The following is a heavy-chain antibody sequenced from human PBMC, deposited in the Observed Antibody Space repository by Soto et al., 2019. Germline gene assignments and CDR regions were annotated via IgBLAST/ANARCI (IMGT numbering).Heavy chain of an antibody. CDR3: ARMYYDFWSGYYTNNWFDP. V-gene: IGHV1-8*01. J-gene: IGHJ5*02. CDR1: GYTFTSYD. Sequence: QVQLVQSGAEVKKPGASVKVSCKASGYTFTSYDINWVRQATGQGLEWMGWMNPNSGNTGYAQKFQGRVTMTRNTSISTAYMELSSLRSDDTAVYYCARMYYDFWSGYYTNNWFDPWGQGTLVTVSS. D-gene: IGHD3-3*01. CDR2: MNPNSGNT.